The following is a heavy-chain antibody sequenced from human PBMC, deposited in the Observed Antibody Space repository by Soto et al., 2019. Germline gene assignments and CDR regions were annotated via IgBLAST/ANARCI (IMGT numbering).Heavy chain of an antibody. V-gene: IGHV4-4*07. Sequence: QVQLQEWGPGLLKPSETLSLTCTVSGGPITAQYWSWIRQPAGKGLDWIGRIYSTGTTNYNPALRSRVNMSVDTSKNQSSLRLTSVTAADTAVYYCTRDVYSNSNNWFHPWGQGTLVSVSS. CDR3: TRDVYSNSNNWFHP. CDR1: GGPITAQY. CDR2: IYSTGTT. D-gene: IGHD4-4*01. J-gene: IGHJ5*02.